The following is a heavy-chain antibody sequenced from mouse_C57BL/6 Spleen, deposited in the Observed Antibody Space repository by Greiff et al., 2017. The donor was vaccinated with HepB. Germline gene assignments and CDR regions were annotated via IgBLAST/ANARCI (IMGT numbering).Heavy chain of an antibody. CDR2: IYPGSGNT. CDR3: ARGLPFAY. J-gene: IGHJ3*01. Sequence: QVQLQQSGAELVRPGASVKLSCKASGYTFTDYYINWVKQRPGQVLEWIARIYPGSGNTYYNEKFKGKATLTAEKSSSTAYMQLSSLTSEDSAVYFCARGLPFAYWGQGTLVTVSA. V-gene: IGHV1-76*01. CDR1: GYTFTDYY. D-gene: IGHD2-4*01.